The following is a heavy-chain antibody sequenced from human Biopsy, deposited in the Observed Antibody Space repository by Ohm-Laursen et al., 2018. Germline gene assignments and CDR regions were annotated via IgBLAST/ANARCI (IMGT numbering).Heavy chain of an antibody. D-gene: IGHD3-22*01. CDR3: ARSPPPYYYDNSGYYWVN. CDR1: GGSIISYF. CDR2: VDYSGSG. J-gene: IGHJ4*02. Sequence: ETLSLTWGVSGGSIISYFWTWIRQPPGKGLEWIGSVDYSGSGHYNPSLESRITISVDTSKNQFSLRLSSVTAADTAVYYCARSPPPYYYDNSGYYWVNWGQGTLITVSS. V-gene: IGHV4-59*08.